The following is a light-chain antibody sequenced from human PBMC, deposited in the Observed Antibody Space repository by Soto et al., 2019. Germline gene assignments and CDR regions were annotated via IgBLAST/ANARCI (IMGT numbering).Light chain of an antibody. CDR1: SRDVGGYNY. J-gene: IGLJ1*01. V-gene: IGLV2-8*01. CDR3: SSYAGSNNFV. CDR2: EVS. Sequence: QSVLTQPPSASGSPVQSVTISCTGTSRDVGGYNYVSWYQQHPGKAPKLMIYEVSKRPSGVPDRFSGSKSGNTASLTVSWLQAEDEADYYCSSYAGSNNFVFGAGTKVTVL.